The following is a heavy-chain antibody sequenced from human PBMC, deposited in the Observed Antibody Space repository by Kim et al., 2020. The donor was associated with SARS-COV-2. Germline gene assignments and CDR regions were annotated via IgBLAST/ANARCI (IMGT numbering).Heavy chain of an antibody. Sequence: ASVKVSCKASGYTFTNYAIHWVRQAPGQRLEWMGWINAGNGNTKNSEKFQGRVTITRDTSASTAYMELSSLRSEDTAVYYCTRGYYSSGSPRLGFDYWGQGTLVTVSS. CDR2: INAGNGNT. J-gene: IGHJ4*02. V-gene: IGHV1-3*01. CDR1: GYTFTNYA. D-gene: IGHD6-19*01. CDR3: TRGYYSSGSPRLGFDY.